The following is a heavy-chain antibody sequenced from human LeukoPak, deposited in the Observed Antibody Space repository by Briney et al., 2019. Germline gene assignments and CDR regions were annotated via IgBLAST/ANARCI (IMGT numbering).Heavy chain of an antibody. CDR3: AKALSVSCYTPSDH. CDR1: GFTFSSYA. Sequence: GGSLRLSCAASGFTFSSYAMSWVRQTPGKGLEWVSAISGSGGSTYFTDSVKGRFTISRDTSKNTLYLQMNSLRAEDTAIYYCAKALSVSCYTPSDHWGQGTLVTVSS. V-gene: IGHV3-23*01. D-gene: IGHD1-26*01. CDR2: ISGSGGST. J-gene: IGHJ4*02.